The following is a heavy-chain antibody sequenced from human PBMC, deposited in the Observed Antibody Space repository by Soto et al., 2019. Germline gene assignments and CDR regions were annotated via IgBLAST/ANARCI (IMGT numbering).Heavy chain of an antibody. Sequence: SGPTLVNPTHTLTLTCTLSGFSLSTSGLGVGWFREPPGKALDWLALIYWNNDKRYSPSLKSRLTITKDTSKNQVVLTMTNMDPVDTATYYCAHFYGSGTYEIDNNWFDPWGQGTLVTVS. CDR2: IYWNNDK. CDR1: GFSLSTSGLG. J-gene: IGHJ5*02. D-gene: IGHD3-10*01. V-gene: IGHV2-5*01. CDR3: AHFYGSGTYEIDNNWFDP.